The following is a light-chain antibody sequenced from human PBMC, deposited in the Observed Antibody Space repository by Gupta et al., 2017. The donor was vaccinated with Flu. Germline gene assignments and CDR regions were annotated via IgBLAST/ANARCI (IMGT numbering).Light chain of an antibody. CDR3: QQTYNTPWT. CDR2: AAS. V-gene: IGKV1-39*01. Sequence: DIQMTQSPSSLSASVRDKVTITCRASQSVSSYLTWYQHIPGKAPNVLIYAASILQSGVPSRFIGSGSGTDFTLTISGLQPKDSAIYYCQQTYNTPWTFGQGTKVEIK. J-gene: IGKJ1*01. CDR1: QSVSSY.